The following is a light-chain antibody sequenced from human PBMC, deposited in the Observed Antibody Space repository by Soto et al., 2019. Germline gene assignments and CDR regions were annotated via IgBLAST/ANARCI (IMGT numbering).Light chain of an antibody. CDR2: ETS. CDR3: FAYAGRSTWV. CDR1: DSDVGSYKL. Sequence: QSAVTQPASMSGSPGQSINISCTGTDSDVGSYKLVSWYQQFPGKAPRLMMSETSKRFSGTSDRFSGSKSGNTASLTISGLRSEDEADYYCFAYAGRSTWVFGGGTKVTVL. V-gene: IGLV2-23*01. J-gene: IGLJ3*02.